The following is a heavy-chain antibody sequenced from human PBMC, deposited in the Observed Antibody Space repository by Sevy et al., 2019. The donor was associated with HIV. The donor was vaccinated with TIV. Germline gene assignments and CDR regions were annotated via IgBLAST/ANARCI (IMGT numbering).Heavy chain of an antibody. V-gene: IGHV3-7*01. D-gene: IGHD3-3*01. CDR3: ARASITIFGVVFSSDSYGMDV. CDR1: GFTFSSYW. J-gene: IGHJ6*02. Sequence: GGSLRLSCAASGFTFSSYWMSWVRQAPGKGLEWVANIKQDGSEKYYVDSVKGRFTISRDNAKNSLYLQMNSLRAEDTAGYYCARASITIFGVVFSSDSYGMDVWGQGTTVTVSS. CDR2: IKQDGSEK.